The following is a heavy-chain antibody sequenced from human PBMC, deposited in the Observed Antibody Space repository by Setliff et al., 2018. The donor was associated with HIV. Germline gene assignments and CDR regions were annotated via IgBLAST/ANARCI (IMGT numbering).Heavy chain of an antibody. V-gene: IGHV4-38-2*01. Sequence: SETLSLTCAVSGYSIRSGYYWGWIRQSPGKGLEWIGSIFHSGSTYTSPSLRSRVTMSVDTSKNQFSLNLNSVTAADTAVYYCARWMTSRINRRHLRGDWFDPWGQRSLVTVSS. CDR2: IFHSGST. CDR3: ARWMTSRINRRHLRGDWFDP. J-gene: IGHJ5*02. CDR1: GYSIRSGYY. D-gene: IGHD1-1*01.